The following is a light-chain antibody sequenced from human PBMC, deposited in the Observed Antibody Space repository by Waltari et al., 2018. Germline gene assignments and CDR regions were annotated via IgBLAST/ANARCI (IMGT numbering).Light chain of an antibody. CDR1: QSVSSY. CDR3: QQRSNWPSGYT. Sequence: EIVLTQSPATLSLSPVERATLSCRASQSVSSYLAWYQQKPGQAPRLLIYDASNRATGIPARFSGSGSGTDFTLTISSLEPEDFAVYYCQQRSNWPSGYTFGQGTKLEIK. V-gene: IGKV3-11*01. J-gene: IGKJ2*01. CDR2: DAS.